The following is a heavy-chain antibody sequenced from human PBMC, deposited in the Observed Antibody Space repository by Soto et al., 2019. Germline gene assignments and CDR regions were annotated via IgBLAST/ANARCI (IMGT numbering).Heavy chain of an antibody. CDR1: GFTFSSYA. CDR2: ISGSGGST. J-gene: IGHJ6*02. CDR3: AKHHRYSSSWYKRDYYYYGMDV. Sequence: EVQLLESGGGLVQPGGSLRLSCAASGFTFSSYAMSWVRQAPGKGLEWVSAISGSGGSTYYADSVKGRFTISRDNSKNTLYLQMNSLRAEDTAVYYCAKHHRYSSSWYKRDYYYYGMDVWGQGTTVTVSS. V-gene: IGHV3-23*01. D-gene: IGHD6-13*01.